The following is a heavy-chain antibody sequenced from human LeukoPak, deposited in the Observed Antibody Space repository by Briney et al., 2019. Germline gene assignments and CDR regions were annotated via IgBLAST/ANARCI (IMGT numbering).Heavy chain of an antibody. J-gene: IGHJ4*02. CDR1: GYTFTSYG. CDR2: ISAYNGNT. V-gene: IGHV1-18*01. Sequence: VASVKVSCKASGYTFTSYGISWVRQAPGQGLEWMGWISAYNGNTNYAQKLQGRVTVTTDTSTSTAYMELRSLRSDDTAVYFCARVMNYYDIPYFDYWGQGTLVTVSS. CDR3: ARVMNYYDIPYFDY. D-gene: IGHD3-22*01.